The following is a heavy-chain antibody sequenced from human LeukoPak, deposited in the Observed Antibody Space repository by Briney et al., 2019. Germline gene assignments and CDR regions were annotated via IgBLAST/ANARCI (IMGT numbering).Heavy chain of an antibody. CDR3: ATELVVPAAGRGPYFDY. Sequence: SSETLSLTCTVSGDSISSGSYYWSWIRQPAGKGLEWIGRIYTSGSTNYNPSLKSRVTISVDTSKNQFSLKLSSVTAADTAVYYCATELVVPAAGRGPYFDYWGQGTLVTVSS. CDR2: IYTSGST. V-gene: IGHV4-61*02. CDR1: GDSISSGSYY. D-gene: IGHD2-2*01. J-gene: IGHJ4*02.